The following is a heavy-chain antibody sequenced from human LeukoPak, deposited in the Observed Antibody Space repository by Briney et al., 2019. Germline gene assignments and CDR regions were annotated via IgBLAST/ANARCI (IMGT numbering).Heavy chain of an antibody. V-gene: IGHV6-1*01. J-gene: IGHJ4*02. D-gene: IGHD2-15*01. CDR2: TYYRSKWYN. CDR3: ARDGWPAFDY. CDR1: GDSLSGDTAS. Sequence: SQTLSLTCALSGDSLSGDTASWGWVRQSPTRGLGWLGRTYYRSKWYNDYAVSVKSRITINPDTSKNHFSLQLNSVTPEDTAVYYCARDGWPAFDYWGQGTLVTVSS.